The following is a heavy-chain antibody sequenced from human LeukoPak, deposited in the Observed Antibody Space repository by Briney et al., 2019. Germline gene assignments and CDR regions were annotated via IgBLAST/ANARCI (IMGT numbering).Heavy chain of an antibody. J-gene: IGHJ5*02. D-gene: IGHD3-3*01. Sequence: ASVKVSCKASGYTFTSYGISWVRQAPGQGLEWMGWISAYNGNTNYAQKLQGRVTMTTDTSTSTAYMELRSLRSDDTAVYYCATVPIFGVVIIQNWFDPWGQGTLVTVSS. CDR1: GYTFTSYG. V-gene: IGHV1-18*01. CDR3: ATVPIFGVVIIQNWFDP. CDR2: ISAYNGNT.